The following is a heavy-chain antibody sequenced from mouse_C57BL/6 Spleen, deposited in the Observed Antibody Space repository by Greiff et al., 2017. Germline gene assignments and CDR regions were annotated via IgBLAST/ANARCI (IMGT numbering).Heavy chain of an antibody. CDR2: ISSGSSTI. V-gene: IGHV5-17*01. CDR3: ARDSNYYAMDY. J-gene: IGHJ4*01. CDR1: GFTFSDYG. Sequence: EVKLVESGGGLVKPGGSLKLSCAASGFTFSDYGMHWVRQAPEKGLEWVAYISSGSSTIYYADTVKGRFTISRDNAKNNLFLQMTSLRSEDTAMYYCARDSNYYAMDYWGQGTSVTVSS. D-gene: IGHD2-5*01.